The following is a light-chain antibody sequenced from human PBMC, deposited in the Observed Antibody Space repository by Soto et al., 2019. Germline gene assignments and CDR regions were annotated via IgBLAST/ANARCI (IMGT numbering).Light chain of an antibody. CDR2: GAS. J-gene: IGKJ5*01. CDR3: QQRSNWPIT. CDR1: QSLLRSHDGNTY. V-gene: IGKV2-40*01. Sequence: DIVMTQTPLSLPVTPGGPASISCRSCQSLLRSHDGNTYLDWYQQKPGQAPRXLIYGASSRATGIPDRFSGSGSGTDFTLTISRLEPEDVAVYYCQQRSNWPITFGQGTRLEI.